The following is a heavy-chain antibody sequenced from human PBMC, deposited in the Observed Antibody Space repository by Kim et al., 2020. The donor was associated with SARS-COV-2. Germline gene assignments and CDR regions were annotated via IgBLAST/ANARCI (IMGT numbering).Heavy chain of an antibody. J-gene: IGHJ1*01. CDR1: GFTFSSYG. V-gene: IGHV3-30*18. D-gene: IGHD2-15*01. Sequence: GGSLRLSCAASGFTFSSYGMHWDRQAPGKGLEWVAVISYDGSNKYYADSVKGRFTISRDNSKNTLYLQMNSLRAEDTAVYYCAKPGPYCSGGSCYSEEYFQHWGQGTLVTVSS. CDR2: ISYDGSNK. CDR3: AKPGPYCSGGSCYSEEYFQH.